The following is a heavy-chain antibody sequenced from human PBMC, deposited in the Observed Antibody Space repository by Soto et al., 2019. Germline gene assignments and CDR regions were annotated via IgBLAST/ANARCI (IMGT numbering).Heavy chain of an antibody. Sequence: QVQLVQSGAEVKKPGASLKVSCTASGYTFSSYGITWVRQAPGQGLEWMGWISAFNGDTKYAQNLQDRVSMTTDTSTSTAYMELRNLRSDDTAVYYCARDPVGTSGGWFDYWGQGTLVTVSS. CDR2: ISAFNGDT. J-gene: IGHJ4*02. D-gene: IGHD6-19*01. CDR1: GYTFSSYG. V-gene: IGHV1-18*01. CDR3: ARDPVGTSGGWFDY.